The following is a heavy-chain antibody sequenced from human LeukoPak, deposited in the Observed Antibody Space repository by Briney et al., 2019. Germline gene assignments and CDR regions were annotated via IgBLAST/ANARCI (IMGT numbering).Heavy chain of an antibody. CDR2: INHSGST. J-gene: IGHJ4*02. CDR3: ARTAYCGGDCYSYSFDY. D-gene: IGHD2-21*02. CDR1: GGSFSGYY. V-gene: IGHV4-34*01. Sequence: PSETLSLTCAVYGGSFSGYYWSWIRQPPGKGLEWIGEINHSGSTNYNPSLKSRVTISVDTSKNQFSMKLSSVTAADTAVYYCARTAYCGGDCYSYSFDYWGQGTLVTVSS.